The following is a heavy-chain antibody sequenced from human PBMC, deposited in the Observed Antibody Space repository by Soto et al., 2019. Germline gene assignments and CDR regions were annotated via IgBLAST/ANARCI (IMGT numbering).Heavy chain of an antibody. V-gene: IGHV5-51*01. J-gene: IGHJ6*02. D-gene: IGHD5-12*01. CDR1: GYSFTSYW. CDR3: ARHRGSPGSYFGMDV. CDR2: IYPGDSDT. Sequence: ESLNISCKGSGYSFTSYWINWVRQMPGKGLEWMGVIYPGDSDTRYSPSFQGQVTISADKSINTAYLQWRSLKASDTAVYYCARHRGSPGSYFGMDVWGQGTTVTVSS.